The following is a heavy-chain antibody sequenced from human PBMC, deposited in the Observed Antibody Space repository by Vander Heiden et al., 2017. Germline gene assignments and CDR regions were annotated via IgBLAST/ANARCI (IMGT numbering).Heavy chain of an antibody. D-gene: IGHD4-17*01. CDR3: ASGYGAIDD. Sequence: QLQLQESGPRMVKPPETLSPTCTVPVGSIRGSNHYWGWNRQAPGERLEWIGNFYHRGSTYYNSSLKSRVTISVDTSKNQFSLMLTSVTAADTAFYYCASGYGAIDDWGQGQLVTVSS. V-gene: IGHV4-39*01. CDR1: VGSIRGSNHY. CDR2: FYHRGST. J-gene: IGHJ4*02.